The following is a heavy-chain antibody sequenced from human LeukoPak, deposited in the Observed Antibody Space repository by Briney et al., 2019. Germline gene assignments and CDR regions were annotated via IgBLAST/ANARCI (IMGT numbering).Heavy chain of an antibody. CDR2: TYYRSDWYS. J-gene: IGHJ4*02. V-gene: IGHV6-1*01. CDR1: GDRVSSNSAA. CDR3: AREGSYFDY. Sequence: PSQTLSLTCAISGDRVSSNSAAWNWIRQSPSRGPXXLGRTYYRSDWYSDYAVSVKSRITITPDTSKNQFSLQLNSVTPEDTAVYYCAREGSYFDYWGQGTLVTVSS.